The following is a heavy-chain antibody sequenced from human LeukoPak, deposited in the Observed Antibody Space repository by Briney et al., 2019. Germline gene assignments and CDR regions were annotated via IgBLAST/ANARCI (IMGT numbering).Heavy chain of an antibody. CDR3: ARGSSDDAFDI. CDR1: GYSISSGYY. V-gene: IGHV4-38-2*02. D-gene: IGHD6-19*01. Sequence: SETLSLTCTVSGYSISSGYYWGWIRQPPGKGLEWIGSIYYSGSTYYNPSLKSRVTISVDTSKNQFSLKLSSVTAADTAVYYCARGSSDDAFDIWGQGTMVTVSS. J-gene: IGHJ3*02. CDR2: IYYSGST.